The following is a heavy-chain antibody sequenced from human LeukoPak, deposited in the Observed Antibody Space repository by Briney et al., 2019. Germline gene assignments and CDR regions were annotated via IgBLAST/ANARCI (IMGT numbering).Heavy chain of an antibody. D-gene: IGHD3-22*01. V-gene: IGHV3-49*04. CDR2: IRSKAYGGTT. Sequence: GGSLRLSCTASGFTFGDYAMSWVRQAPGKGLEWVGFIRSKAYGGTTEYAASVKGRFTISRDDSKSIAYLQMNSLKTEDTAVYYCTRAGVTMIVVVNDYWGQGTLVTVSS. CDR1: GFTFGDYA. CDR3: TRAGVTMIVVVNDY. J-gene: IGHJ4*02.